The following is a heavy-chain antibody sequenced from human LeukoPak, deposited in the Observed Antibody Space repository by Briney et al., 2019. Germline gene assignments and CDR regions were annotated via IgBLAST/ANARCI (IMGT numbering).Heavy chain of an antibody. J-gene: IGHJ6*02. D-gene: IGHD3-22*01. CDR3: ARDGEMVIPNYYYYYGMDV. V-gene: IGHV1-18*01. CDR2: ISAYNGNT. CDR1: GYTFTSYG. Sequence: ASVKVSCKASGYTFTSYGISWVRQAPGQGLERMGWISAYNGNTNYAQKLQGRVTMTTDTSTSTAYMELRSLRSDDTAVYYCARDGEMVIPNYYYYYGMDVWGQGTTVTVSS.